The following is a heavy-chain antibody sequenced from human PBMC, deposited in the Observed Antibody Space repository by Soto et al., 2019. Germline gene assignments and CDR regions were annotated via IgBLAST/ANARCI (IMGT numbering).Heavy chain of an antibody. J-gene: IGHJ4*02. V-gene: IGHV4-59*08. CDR2: IYYSGST. D-gene: IGHD3-10*01. CDR3: ARHNYGSGSTYFDY. CDR1: GGSISSYY. Sequence: QVQLQESGPGLVKPSETLSLTCTVSGGSISSYYWSWIRQPPGKGLEWIGYIYYSGSTNYNPSLKSRVTISVATSKNQFSLKLNSMTAAGTAVYYCARHNYGSGSTYFDYWGQGTLVTVSS.